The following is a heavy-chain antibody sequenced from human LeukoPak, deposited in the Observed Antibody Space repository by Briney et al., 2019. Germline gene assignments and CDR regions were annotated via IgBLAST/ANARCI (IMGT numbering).Heavy chain of an antibody. CDR3: ARDTYYYDSSGEVDY. CDR1: GFTFSSYS. J-gene: IGHJ4*02. Sequence: PGGSLRLSCAASGFTFSSYSMNWVRQAPGKGLEWVSSISSSSSYIYYADSVKGRFTISRDNAKNSLYLQMNSLRAEDTAVYYCARDTYYYDSSGEVDYWGQGTLVTVSS. CDR2: ISSSSSYI. V-gene: IGHV3-21*01. D-gene: IGHD3-22*01.